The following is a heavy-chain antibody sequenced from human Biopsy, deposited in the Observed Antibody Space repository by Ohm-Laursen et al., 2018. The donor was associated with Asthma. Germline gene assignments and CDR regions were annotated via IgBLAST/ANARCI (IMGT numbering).Heavy chain of an antibody. CDR3: ARLWEEVDC. Sequence: SDTLSLTCGVSGYSISNGGYYWTWIRQPPGKGLEWIASIYYSGNTYYNPSLKSRVTISLDTSNNQFSLRLSSVTAADTAVYYCARLWEEVDCWGQGALVTVSS. CDR2: IYYSGNT. J-gene: IGHJ4*02. CDR1: GYSISNGGYY. D-gene: IGHD1-26*01. V-gene: IGHV4-39*01.